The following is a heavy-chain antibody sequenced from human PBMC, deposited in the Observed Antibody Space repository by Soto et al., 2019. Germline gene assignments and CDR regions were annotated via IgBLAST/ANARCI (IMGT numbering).Heavy chain of an antibody. V-gene: IGHV3-23*01. J-gene: IGHJ4*02. Sequence: LRLSCAASGFTFSSYAMSWVRQAPGKGLEWVSAISGSGGSTYYADSVKGRFTITRDNSKETVFLQMNSLRAEDTARYYCAKDMDLFIEVVPAATGSFDFWRRGTLVTVSS. CDR3: AKDMDLFIEVVPAATGSFDF. CDR1: GFTFSSYA. CDR2: ISGSGGST. D-gene: IGHD2-2*01.